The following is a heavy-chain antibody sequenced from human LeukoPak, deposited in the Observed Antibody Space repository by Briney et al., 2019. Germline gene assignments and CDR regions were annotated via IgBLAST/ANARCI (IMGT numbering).Heavy chain of an antibody. CDR2: ISAFNGNT. CDR3: SDGRWEQARGRKPAY. D-gene: IGHD1-26*01. J-gene: IGHJ4*02. Sequence: APVKVSCKASGYTFNTYGISWVRQAPGQGREGMGWISAFNGNTNYAHKFQDRVTMTTDPSTSTAYMELRSLRSDDTAIYCESDGRWEQARGRKPAYWGQGTLVTVPS. V-gene: IGHV1-18*01. CDR1: GYTFNTYG.